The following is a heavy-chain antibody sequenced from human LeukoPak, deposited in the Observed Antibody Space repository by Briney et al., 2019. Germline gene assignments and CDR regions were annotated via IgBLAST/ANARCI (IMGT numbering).Heavy chain of an antibody. D-gene: IGHD6-13*01. CDR3: ARDVAAAGGYYYYYYMDV. V-gene: IGHV4-4*07. J-gene: IGHJ6*03. Sequence: SETLSLTCTVSAYSISSYYWSWIRQPAGKGLEWIGRIYTSGSTNYNPSLKSRVTMSVDTSKNQFSLKLSSVTAADTAVYYCARDVAAAGGYYYYYYMDVWGKGTTVTISS. CDR2: IYTSGST. CDR1: AYSISSYY.